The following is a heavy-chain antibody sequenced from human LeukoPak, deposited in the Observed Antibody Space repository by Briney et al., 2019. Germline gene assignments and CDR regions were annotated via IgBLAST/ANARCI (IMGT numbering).Heavy chain of an antibody. Sequence: SETLSLTCTVSGGSISSYYWSWIRQPPGKGLEWIGDIYYSGSTNYNPSLKSRVTISVETSKNQFSLKLSSVTAADTAVYYCARSYYYDSSGFYYYYGMDVWGQGTTVTVSS. J-gene: IGHJ6*02. CDR2: IYYSGST. D-gene: IGHD3-22*01. V-gene: IGHV4-59*01. CDR1: GGSISSYY. CDR3: ARSYYYDSSGFYYYYGMDV.